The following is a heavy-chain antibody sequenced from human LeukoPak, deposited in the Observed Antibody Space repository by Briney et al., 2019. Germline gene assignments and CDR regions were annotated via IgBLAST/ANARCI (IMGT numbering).Heavy chain of an antibody. CDR2: INPNSGGT. CDR3: ARFYPIAAADNYFDY. CDR1: GYTFTGYY. Sequence: ASVKVSCKASGYTFTGYYMHWVRQAPGQGLEWMGWINPNSGGTNYAQKFQGRVTMTRDTSISTAYMELSRLRSDDTAVYYGARFYPIAAADNYFDYWGQGTLVTVSS. J-gene: IGHJ4*02. D-gene: IGHD6-13*01. V-gene: IGHV1-2*02.